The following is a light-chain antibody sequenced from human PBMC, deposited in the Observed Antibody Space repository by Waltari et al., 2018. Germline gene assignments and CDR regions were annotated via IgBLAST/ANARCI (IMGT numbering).Light chain of an antibody. CDR3: GSYRSGSTPWV. J-gene: IGLJ3*02. V-gene: IGLV2-14*03. CDR1: SRDVGGYNY. CDR2: DVS. Sequence: QSALTQPASVSGSPGQSITISCTGTSRDVGGYNYVSWYQQYPGSVPKLMIYDVSNRPSGVSNRFSGSKSGNTASLTISGLQAEDEADYYCGSYRSGSTPWVFGGGTKLTVL.